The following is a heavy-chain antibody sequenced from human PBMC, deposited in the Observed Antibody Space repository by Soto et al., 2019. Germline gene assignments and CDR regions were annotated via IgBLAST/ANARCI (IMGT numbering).Heavy chain of an antibody. Sequence: SLRLSCTASGFTFGDYAMSWVRQAPGKGLEWVGFIRSKAYGGTTEYAASVKGRFTISRDDSKSIAYLQMNSLKTEDTAVYYCTRPLTDSSGYYYGDAFDIWGQGTMVTGS. CDR3: TRPLTDSSGYYYGDAFDI. D-gene: IGHD3-22*01. CDR2: IRSKAYGGTT. CDR1: GFTFGDYA. V-gene: IGHV3-49*04. J-gene: IGHJ3*02.